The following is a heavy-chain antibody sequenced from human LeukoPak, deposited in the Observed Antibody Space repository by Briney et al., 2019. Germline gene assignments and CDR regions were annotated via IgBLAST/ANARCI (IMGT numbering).Heavy chain of an antibody. J-gene: IGHJ4*02. CDR2: IYTSGST. CDR3: ARLGGGRSPFAY. CDR1: GGSISSGSYY. V-gene: IGHV4-61*02. Sequence: PSETLSLTCTVSGGSISSGSYYWSWIRQPAGKGLEWIGRIYTSGSTNYNPSLKSRVTISVDTSKNQFSLKLTSATAADTAVYYCARLGGGRSPFAYWGQGTLVTVSS. D-gene: IGHD6-19*01.